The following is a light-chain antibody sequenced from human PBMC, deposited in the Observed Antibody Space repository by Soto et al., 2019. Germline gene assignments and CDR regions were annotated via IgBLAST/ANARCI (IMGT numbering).Light chain of an antibody. CDR1: SDIGNYNL. CDR3: ASYAGSYTSYV. V-gene: IGLV2-23*02. CDR2: EVT. J-gene: IGLJ1*01. Sequence: QSVLTQPASVSGSPGQSVTISCSGSDIGNYNLVSWYQHLPGRAPKLLIFEVTMRPSGISDRFSGSKSASTASLTISGLQAADEGDYYCASYAGSYTSYVFGTGTKGTVL.